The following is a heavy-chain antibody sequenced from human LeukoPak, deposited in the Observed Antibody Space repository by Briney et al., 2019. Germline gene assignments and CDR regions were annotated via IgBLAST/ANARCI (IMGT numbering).Heavy chain of an antibody. CDR3: AGHLVAGTDY. V-gene: IGHV4-39*07. Sequence: SETLSLTCTVSGGSISSSSYYWGWIRQPPGKGLEWIGSIYYSGSTYYNPSLKSRVTISVDTSKNQFSLKLSSVTAADTAVYYCAGHLVAGTDYWGQGTLVTVSS. CDR2: IYYSGST. J-gene: IGHJ4*02. D-gene: IGHD6-19*01. CDR1: GGSISSSSYY.